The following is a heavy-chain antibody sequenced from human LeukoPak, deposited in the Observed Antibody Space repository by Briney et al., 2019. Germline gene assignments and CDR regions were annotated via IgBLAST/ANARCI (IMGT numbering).Heavy chain of an antibody. V-gene: IGHV1-18*01. J-gene: IGHJ1*01. D-gene: IGHD3-22*01. CDR3: ARSLHYYDDSGLFIQY. CDR2: ISVDSGKT. Sequence: ASVKVSCKASGYTFTRYGFSWVRQAPGQGLEWMGWISVDSGKTNYAQKLQCRVTMITDTSTSTAYMELRSLRSGDTAIYYCARSLHYYDDSGLFIQYWGQGTLVTVSS. CDR1: GYTFTRYG.